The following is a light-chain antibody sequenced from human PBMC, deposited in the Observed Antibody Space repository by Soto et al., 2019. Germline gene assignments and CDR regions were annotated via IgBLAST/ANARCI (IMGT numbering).Light chain of an antibody. V-gene: IGLV2-11*01. CDR1: SSDVGSYDF. J-gene: IGLJ3*02. Sequence: QSALTQPRSVSGSPGQSVTISCTGTSSDVGSYDFVSWYQQNPGKAPKLMIYDVTKRPSGVPDRFSGSKSGNTASLTISGLQAEDEADYYCYSYAGRNIWVFGGGTKLTVL. CDR2: DVT. CDR3: YSYAGRNIWV.